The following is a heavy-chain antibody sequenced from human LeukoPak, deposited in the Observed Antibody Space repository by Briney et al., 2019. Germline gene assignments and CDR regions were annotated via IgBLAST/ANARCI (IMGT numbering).Heavy chain of an antibody. CDR2: IIPILNIT. Sequence: SVKVSCKASRGTFSKYAISWVRQAPGQGLEWMGRIIPILNITHYAQKLQGRVTIAADKSTSTAYMELSSLRSEDTAVYYCARGLSPRINMVRGVRPPFRGVFDYWGQGTLVTVSS. J-gene: IGHJ4*02. CDR1: RGTFSKYA. D-gene: IGHD3-10*01. CDR3: ARGLSPRINMVRGVRPPFRGVFDY. V-gene: IGHV1-69*04.